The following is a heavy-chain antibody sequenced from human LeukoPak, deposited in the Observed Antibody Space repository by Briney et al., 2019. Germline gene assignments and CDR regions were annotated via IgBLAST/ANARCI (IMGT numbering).Heavy chain of an antibody. Sequence: SVTLSLTCTVSGGSISSGGYYWSWIRQHPGKGLEWIGYIYYSGSTYYNPSLKSRVTISVDTSKNQFSLKLSSVTAADTAVYYCAREIRGVPFVWGQGTLVTVSS. CDR1: GGSISSGGYY. CDR3: AREIRGVPFV. D-gene: IGHD3-10*01. J-gene: IGHJ4*02. CDR2: IYYSGST. V-gene: IGHV4-31*03.